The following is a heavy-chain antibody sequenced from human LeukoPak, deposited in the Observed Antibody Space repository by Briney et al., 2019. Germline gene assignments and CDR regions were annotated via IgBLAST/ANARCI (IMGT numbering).Heavy chain of an antibody. D-gene: IGHD1-26*01. CDR3: ARSSGIYPPDY. Sequence: GRSLRLSCAASGFTFSSYGMHWVRQAPGKGLEWVSYISSSGSTIYYADSVKGRFTISRDNAKNSLYLQMNSLRAEDTAVYYCARSSGIYPPDYWGQGTLVTVSS. CDR1: GFTFSSYG. CDR2: ISSSGSTI. J-gene: IGHJ4*02. V-gene: IGHV3-48*04.